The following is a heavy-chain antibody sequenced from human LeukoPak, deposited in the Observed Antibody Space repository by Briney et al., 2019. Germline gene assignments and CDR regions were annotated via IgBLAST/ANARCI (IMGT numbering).Heavy chain of an antibody. CDR3: AKGAQWLVLNYFDY. J-gene: IGHJ4*02. D-gene: IGHD6-19*01. V-gene: IGHV3-23*01. CDR2: ISGGGGST. Sequence: GGSLRLSCAASGFTFSSYAMSWVRQAPGKGLEWVSAISGGGGSTYYADSVKGRFTISRDNSKNTLYLQMNSLRAEDTAVHYCAKGAQWLVLNYFDYWGQGTLVTVSS. CDR1: GFTFSSYA.